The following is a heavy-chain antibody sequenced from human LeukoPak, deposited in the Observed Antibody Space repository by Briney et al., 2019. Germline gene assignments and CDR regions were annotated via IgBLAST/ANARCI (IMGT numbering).Heavy chain of an antibody. CDR2: IKQDGSEE. Sequence: GGSLRLSCAASGFTFSNYWMSWVRQAPGKGLEWVANIKQDGSEEYYVDSVKGRFTIYRDNAKNSLYLQLNSLRDEDTAVYYCARAVSGDIYGYGYWGQGTLVTVSS. V-gene: IGHV3-7*02. CDR3: ARAVSGDIYGYGY. J-gene: IGHJ4*02. CDR1: GFTFSNYW. D-gene: IGHD5-18*01.